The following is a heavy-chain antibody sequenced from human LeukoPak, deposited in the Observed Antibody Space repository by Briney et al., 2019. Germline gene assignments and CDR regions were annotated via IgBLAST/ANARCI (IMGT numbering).Heavy chain of an antibody. CDR3: ARTRYNSGGGDY. Sequence: GGSLRLSRAASGFTFSSYSMNWVRQAPGKGLEWVSSISSSSSYIYYADSVKGRFTISRDNSKNTLYLQMNSLRAEDTAVYYCARTRYNSGGGDYWGQGTRVTVSP. CDR2: ISSSSSYI. D-gene: IGHD6-19*01. V-gene: IGHV3-21*01. J-gene: IGHJ4*02. CDR1: GFTFSSYS.